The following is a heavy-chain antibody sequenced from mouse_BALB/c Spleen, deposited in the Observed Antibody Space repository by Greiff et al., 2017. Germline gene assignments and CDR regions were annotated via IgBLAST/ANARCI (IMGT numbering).Heavy chain of an antibody. J-gene: IGHJ2*01. CDR2: IYPSDSYT. Sequence: QVQLQQPGAELVRPGASVKLSCKASGYTFTSYWINWVKQRPGQGLEWIGNIYPSDSYTNYNQKFKDKATLTVDKSSSTAYMQLSSPTSEDSAVYYCTRSPRYYFDYWGQGTTLTVSS. CDR3: TRSPRYYFDY. V-gene: IGHV1-69*02. CDR1: GYTFTSYW.